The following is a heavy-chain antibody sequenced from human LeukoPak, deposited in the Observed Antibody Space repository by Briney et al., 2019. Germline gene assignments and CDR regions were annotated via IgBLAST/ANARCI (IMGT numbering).Heavy chain of an antibody. V-gene: IGHV3-23*01. Sequence: GGSLRLSCAASGFTFSNYAMSWVRQAPGKGLEWVSAISGSGGSTYYADSVKGRFTISRDNSKNTLYLQMNSLRAEDTAVYYCARYRVVVITNKNYYFDYWGQGTLVTVSS. J-gene: IGHJ4*02. D-gene: IGHD3-22*01. CDR3: ARYRVVVITNKNYYFDY. CDR2: ISGSGGST. CDR1: GFTFSNYA.